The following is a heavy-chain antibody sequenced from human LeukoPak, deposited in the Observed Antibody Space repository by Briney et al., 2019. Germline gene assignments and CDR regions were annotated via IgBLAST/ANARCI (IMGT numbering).Heavy chain of an antibody. CDR2: ISYDGSNK. J-gene: IGHJ5*02. CDR1: GFTFSYVW. Sequence: GGSLRLSCAASGFTFSYVWMSWVRQAPGKGLEWVAVISYDGSNKYYADSVKGRFTISRDNSKNTLYLQMNSLRAEDTAVYYCAVSGDYYGSGSYYSRSNWFDPWGQGTLVTVSS. D-gene: IGHD3-10*01. V-gene: IGHV3-30*03. CDR3: AVSGDYYGSGSYYSRSNWFDP.